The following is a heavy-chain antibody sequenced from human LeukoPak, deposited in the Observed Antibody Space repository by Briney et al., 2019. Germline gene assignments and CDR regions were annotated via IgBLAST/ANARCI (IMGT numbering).Heavy chain of an antibody. CDR2: IWYGGSNK. CDR1: GFTFSDYW. J-gene: IGHJ3*02. CDR3: AKDWGEGRGAFDI. Sequence: GGSLRLSCAASGFTFSDYWMHWVRQVPGKGLEWVAVIWYGGSNKYYADSEKGRFTISRDNSKNTLYLQMNSLRAEDTAVYYCAKDWGEGRGAFDIWGQGTMVTVSS. V-gene: IGHV3-30*02. D-gene: IGHD3-10*01.